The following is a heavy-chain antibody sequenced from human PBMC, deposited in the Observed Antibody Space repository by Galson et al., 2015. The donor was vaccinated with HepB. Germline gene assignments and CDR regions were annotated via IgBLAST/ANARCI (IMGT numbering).Heavy chain of an antibody. Sequence: SLRLSCAAFGFTFKTYGMHWVRQAPGKGLEWVAIIYYDGSNKYYADSVKGRFTISRDNSKNTVYLQMNSLRAEDTAVYYCTGYRGGPQEFNSFDIWGRGTMVTVSS. CDR3: TGYRGGPQEFNSFDI. CDR2: IYYDGSNK. J-gene: IGHJ3*02. V-gene: IGHV3-33*01. CDR1: GFTFKTYG. D-gene: IGHD3-16*01.